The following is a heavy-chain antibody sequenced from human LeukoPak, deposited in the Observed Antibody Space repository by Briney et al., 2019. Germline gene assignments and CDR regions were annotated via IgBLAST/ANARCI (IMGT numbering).Heavy chain of an antibody. CDR2: ISGIGGST. J-gene: IGHJ4*02. CDR1: GFTFSSYA. D-gene: IGHD1-26*01. V-gene: IGHV3-23*01. CDR3: AKEPSGTYYYDY. Sequence: GGSLRLSCAASGFTFSSYAMPWVRQAPGKGLEWVSAISGIGGSTYYADSVEGRFTISRDNSKNTQYLKMTSLRADDTAVYYCAKEPSGTYYYDYWGQGTLVTVSS.